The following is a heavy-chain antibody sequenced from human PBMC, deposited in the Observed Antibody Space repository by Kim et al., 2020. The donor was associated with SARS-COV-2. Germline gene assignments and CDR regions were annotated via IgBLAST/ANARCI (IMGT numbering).Heavy chain of an antibody. D-gene: IGHD6-13*01. Sequence: GGSLRLSCAASGFTFSNAWMSWVRQAPGKGLEWVGRIKSKTDGGTTDYAAPVKGRFTISRDDSKNTLYLQMNSLKTEDTAVYYCTMAAAGRALYDYWGQGTLVTVSS. CDR3: TMAAAGRALYDY. CDR2: IKSKTDGGTT. J-gene: IGHJ4*02. V-gene: IGHV3-15*01. CDR1: GFTFSNAW.